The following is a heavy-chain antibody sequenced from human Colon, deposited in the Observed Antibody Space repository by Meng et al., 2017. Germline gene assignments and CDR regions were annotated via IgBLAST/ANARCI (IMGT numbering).Heavy chain of an antibody. V-gene: IGHV3-13*01. J-gene: IGHJ4*02. CDR1: GFIFSHYD. D-gene: IGHD5-24*01. Sequence: GELGGSGGCLVQPGGALRLSCVVSGFIFSHYDMHWVRQVPGRRLEWVSCIGTAGDTYYAGSVKGRFTISRENAKNSLYLQMNSLRVEDTAVYFCAREDSRDGDNTGLDQWGQGTLVTVSS. CDR3: AREDSRDGDNTGLDQ. CDR2: IGTAGDT.